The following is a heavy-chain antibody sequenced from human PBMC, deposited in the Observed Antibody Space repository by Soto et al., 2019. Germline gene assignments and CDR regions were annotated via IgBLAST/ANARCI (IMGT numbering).Heavy chain of an antibody. CDR1: GGTFSSYA. CDR3: ARGGSVLVPAAMPPGFDY. CDR2: IIPILGTA. Sequence: SVKVSCKASGGTFSSYAISWVRQDPGQGLEWMGGIIPILGTANYAQKFQGRVTITADESTSTAYMELSSLRSEDTAVYYCARGGSVLVPAAMPPGFDYWGQGTLVTVSS. J-gene: IGHJ4*02. V-gene: IGHV1-69*13. D-gene: IGHD2-2*01.